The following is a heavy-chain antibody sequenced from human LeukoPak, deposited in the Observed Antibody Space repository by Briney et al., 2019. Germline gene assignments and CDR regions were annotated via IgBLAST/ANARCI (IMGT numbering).Heavy chain of an antibody. V-gene: IGHV1-2*04. CDR1: GYTFTGYY. J-gene: IGHJ5*02. CDR2: INPNSGGT. D-gene: IGHD6-19*01. Sequence: GASVKVSCKASGYTFTGYYMHWARQAPGQGLEWMGWINPNSGGTNYAQKFQGWVTMTRDTSISTAYMELSRLRSDDTAVYYCAREEYSSGWYAYNWFDPWGQGTLVTVSS. CDR3: AREEYSSGWYAYNWFDP.